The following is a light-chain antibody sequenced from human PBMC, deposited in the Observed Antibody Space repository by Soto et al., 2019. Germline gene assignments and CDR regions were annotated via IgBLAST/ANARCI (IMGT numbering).Light chain of an antibody. CDR2: DVS. CDR1: SSDVGFSNY. Sequence: QSVLTQPASVSGSPGQSITISCTGTSSDVGFSNYVFWFQQHPGKAPKLLISDVSNRPSGVSNRFSGSKSGNRASLTISGLEAEDEADYYCSSYTSSSTDVFGTGTKVTVL. V-gene: IGLV2-14*03. CDR3: SSYTSSSTDV. J-gene: IGLJ1*01.